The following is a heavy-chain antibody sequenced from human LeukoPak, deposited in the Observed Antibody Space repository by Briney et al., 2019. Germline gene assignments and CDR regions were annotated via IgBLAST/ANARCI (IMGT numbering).Heavy chain of an antibody. CDR3: ANRGSYSNWFDP. Sequence: SETLSLTCTVSGGSISSGGYYWSWIRQHPGKGLEWIGYIYYSGSTYYNPSLKSRVTISVDTSKNQFSLKLSSVTAADTAVYYCANRGSYSNWFDPWGQGNLVTVSS. CDR2: IYYSGST. CDR1: GGSISSGGYY. V-gene: IGHV4-31*03. J-gene: IGHJ5*02. D-gene: IGHD1-26*01.